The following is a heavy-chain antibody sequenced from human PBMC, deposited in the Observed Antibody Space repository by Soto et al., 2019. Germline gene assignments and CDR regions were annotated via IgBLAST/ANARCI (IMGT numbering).Heavy chain of an antibody. CDR1: CYTLPSYS. Sequence: ASVKGSCKASCYTLPSYSIHLVRQAPGQRLEWMGWINAGNGNTKYSQKFQGRVTITRDTSASTAYMELSSLRSEDTAVYYCARDNPDWYFDYWGQGTLVTVSS. CDR3: ARDNPDWYFDY. CDR2: INAGNGNT. J-gene: IGHJ4*02. D-gene: IGHD3-9*01. V-gene: IGHV1-3*01.